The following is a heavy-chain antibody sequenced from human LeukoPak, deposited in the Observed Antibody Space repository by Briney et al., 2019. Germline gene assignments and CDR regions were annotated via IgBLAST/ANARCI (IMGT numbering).Heavy chain of an antibody. CDR1: GFTFRKHG. J-gene: IGHJ4*02. V-gene: IGHV3-23*01. CDR3: AKDDAWIRFGE. CDR2: ISPSGDIT. D-gene: IGHD3-10*01. Sequence: GGSLRLSCAASGFTFRKHGMNWVRQAPGKGLEWVSGISPSGDITYYADSVKGWFTISRDNSKNTLYLEVISLTAEDTAVYYCAKDDAWIRFGEWSQGTLVTVSS.